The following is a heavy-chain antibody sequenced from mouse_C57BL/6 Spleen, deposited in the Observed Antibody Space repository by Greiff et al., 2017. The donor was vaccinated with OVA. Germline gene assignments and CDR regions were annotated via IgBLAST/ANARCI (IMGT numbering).Heavy chain of an antibody. D-gene: IGHD2-3*01. J-gene: IGHJ3*01. CDR2: IDPANGNT. Sequence: VQLQQSVAELVRPGASVKLSCTASGFTIKNTYMHWVKQRPEQGLEWIGRIDPANGNTKYAPKFQGQATITADTSSNTAYLQRSSLTSEDTAIYYGARAPLYDGYYEFAYWGQGTLVTVSA. V-gene: IGHV14-3*01. CDR3: ARAPLYDGYYEFAY. CDR1: GFTIKNTY.